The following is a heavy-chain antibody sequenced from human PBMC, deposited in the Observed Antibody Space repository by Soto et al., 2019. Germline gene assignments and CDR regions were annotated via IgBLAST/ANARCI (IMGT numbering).Heavy chain of an antibody. V-gene: IGHV3-33*01. CDR1: GFTFSNFG. CDR2: IYYDEADK. Sequence: GGSLRLSCVASGFTFSNFGMHWVRQAPGKGLVWVALIYYDEADKYYADSVKGRFTISRDNAKNTLYLQMNSLTAEDTAVYYCARDTNSWGQGTLVTVSS. D-gene: IGHD2-8*01. CDR3: ARDTNS. J-gene: IGHJ4*02.